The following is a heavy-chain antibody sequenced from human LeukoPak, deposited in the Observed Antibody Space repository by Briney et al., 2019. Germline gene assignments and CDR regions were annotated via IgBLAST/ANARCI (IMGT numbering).Heavy chain of an antibody. J-gene: IGHJ4*02. CDR3: ARDVGARLPGY. D-gene: IGHD6-6*01. CDR2: IYHSGNN. Sequence: KSLGTLSLTCAVSGGSISSNNWWSWVRQPPGKGLEWIGEIYHSGNNNYNPSLKSRVTISVDKSRNQFSLKLSSVTAADTAVYYCARDVGARLPGYWGQGILVTVSS. CDR1: GGSISSNNW. V-gene: IGHV4-4*02.